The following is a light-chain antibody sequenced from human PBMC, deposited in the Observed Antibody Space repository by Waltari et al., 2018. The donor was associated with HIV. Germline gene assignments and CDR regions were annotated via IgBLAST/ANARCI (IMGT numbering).Light chain of an antibody. V-gene: IGKV1-39*01. CDR1: QSVSGY. CDR2: GAS. CDR3: QQSYSTPRT. J-gene: IGKJ1*01. Sequence: DIQLTQSPSSLSASVGDRVTITCRASQSVSGYLNWYQQKPGTAPRLRSYGASSLQSGVPSRFSGSGSGTDFTLTISSLQPEDFATYYCQQSYSTPRTFGQGTTVDI.